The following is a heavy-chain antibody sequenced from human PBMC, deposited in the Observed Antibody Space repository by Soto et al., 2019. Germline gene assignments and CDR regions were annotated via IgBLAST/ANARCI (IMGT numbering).Heavy chain of an antibody. CDR1: GFTFNSYA. D-gene: IGHD3-3*01. Sequence: HPGGSLRLSCTASGFTFNSYAMNWVRQAPGQGLEWVSTISGNGDITYYADSVEGRFTISRDNSKNTLFLQMNSLRAEDTAVYYCAPSWDFWSGRYPNRGLYYWGQGTLVTVSS. J-gene: IGHJ4*02. CDR2: ISGNGDIT. V-gene: IGHV3-23*01. CDR3: APSWDFWSGRYPNRGLYY.